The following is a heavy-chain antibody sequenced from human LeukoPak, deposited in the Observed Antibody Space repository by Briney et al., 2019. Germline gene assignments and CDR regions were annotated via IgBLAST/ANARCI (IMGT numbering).Heavy chain of an antibody. CDR2: IYYSGST. D-gene: IGHD6-13*01. J-gene: IGHJ4*02. CDR3: ARLAAAGTANFDY. CDR1: GGSISSYY. Sequence: SETLSLTCTVSGGSISSYYWSWIRQPPGKGLEWIGCIYYSGSTNYNPSLKSRVAISVDTSKNQFSLKLSSVTAADTAVYYCARLAAAGTANFDYWGQGTLVTVSS. V-gene: IGHV4-59*08.